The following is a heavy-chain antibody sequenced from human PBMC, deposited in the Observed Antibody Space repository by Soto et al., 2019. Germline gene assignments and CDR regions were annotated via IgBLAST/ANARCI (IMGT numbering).Heavy chain of an antibody. CDR1: GGSFIGYY. Sequence: SETLSLTCAVYGGSFIGYYWSWIRQPPWKGLEWIASISYSGSTYYNPSLQSRVAISVDTSNNQFSLKLSSVTAADTAVYYCARWVEVSLDYFDSWGQGNPVTVSS. CDR3: ARWVEVSLDYFDS. D-gene: IGHD2-15*01. V-gene: IGHV4-34*01. CDR2: ISYSGST. J-gene: IGHJ4*02.